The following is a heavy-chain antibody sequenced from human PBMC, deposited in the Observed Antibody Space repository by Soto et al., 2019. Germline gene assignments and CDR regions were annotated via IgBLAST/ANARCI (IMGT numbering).Heavy chain of an antibody. Sequence: EVQLVESGGGVVRPGGSLRLACAASGFNFDEYGMSWVRQAPGKGLEWVSGIHRNGGSTGYADSVKGRFTISRDDAKNSLYLQMNRLRVEDTAFYYCARDHRWGYDYGDYGDSWGYGTLVTVSS. CDR3: ARDHRWGYDYGDYGDS. J-gene: IGHJ5*01. V-gene: IGHV3-20*04. CDR1: GFNFDEYG. D-gene: IGHD4-17*01. CDR2: IHRNGGST.